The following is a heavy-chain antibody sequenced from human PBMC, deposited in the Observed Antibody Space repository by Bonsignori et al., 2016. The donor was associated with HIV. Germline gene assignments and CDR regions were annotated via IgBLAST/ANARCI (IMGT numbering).Heavy chain of an antibody. J-gene: IGHJ4*02. Sequence: VRQAPGKGLEWVSSISSSSSYIYYADSVKGRFTISRDNAKNSLYLQMNSLRAEDTAVYYCAQSGGDIQGGGQGTLITVSS. V-gene: IGHV3-21*01. D-gene: IGHD3-16*02. CDR2: ISSSSSYI. CDR3: AQSGGDIQG.